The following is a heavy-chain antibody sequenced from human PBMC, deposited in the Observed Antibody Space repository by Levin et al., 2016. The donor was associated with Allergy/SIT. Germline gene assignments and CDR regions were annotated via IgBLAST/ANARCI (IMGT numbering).Heavy chain of an antibody. V-gene: IGHV3-53*01. CDR2: IYSGGST. Sequence: GGSLRLSCAASGFTVSSNDMSWVRQAPGKGLEWVSVIYSGGSTYYADSVKGRFTISRDNSKNTLYLQMNSLRAEDTAVYYCARDDRYCSGGSCYGWGQGTLVTVSS. CDR3: ARDDRYCSGGSCYG. CDR1: GFTVSSND. D-gene: IGHD2-15*01. J-gene: IGHJ4*02.